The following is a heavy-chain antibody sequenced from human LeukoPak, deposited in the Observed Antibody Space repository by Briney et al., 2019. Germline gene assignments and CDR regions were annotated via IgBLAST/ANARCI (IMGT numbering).Heavy chain of an antibody. D-gene: IGHD5-18*01. V-gene: IGHV3-53*01. Sequence: GGSLRLSCAASGFTVSSNYMSWVRQAPGKGLEWVSVIYNGGSTYYADSVKGRFTISRDNSKNTLYLQMNSLRAEDTAVYYCARDSRGYSYGFDYWGQGTLVTVSS. J-gene: IGHJ4*02. CDR2: IYNGGST. CDR3: ARDSRGYSYGFDY. CDR1: GFTVSSNY.